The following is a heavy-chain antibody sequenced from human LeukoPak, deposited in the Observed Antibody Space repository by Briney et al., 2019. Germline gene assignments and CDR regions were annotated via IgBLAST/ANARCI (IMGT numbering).Heavy chain of an antibody. CDR2: ISGSGGSA. J-gene: IGHJ4*02. CDR1: GFTFSSYA. V-gene: IGHV3-23*01. CDR3: AKNGRAYGDYLDY. D-gene: IGHD4-17*01. Sequence: GGSLRLSCAASGFTFSSYAMSWVRQAPGKGLEWVSAISGSGGSAYYADSVKGRFTISRDNSKNTLYLQMNSLRAEDTAVYYCAKNGRAYGDYLDYWGQGTLVTVSS.